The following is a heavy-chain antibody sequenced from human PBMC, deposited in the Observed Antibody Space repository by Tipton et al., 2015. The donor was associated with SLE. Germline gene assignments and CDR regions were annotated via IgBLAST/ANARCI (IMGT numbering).Heavy chain of an antibody. V-gene: IGHV3-23*03. CDR3: AKGLQQWHTYYFDY. CDR2: IYSGGGT. CDR1: GFTFGNFA. Sequence: SLRLSCAASGFTFGNFAMHWVRQAPGKGLEWVSVIYSGGGTSYADSVMGRFTISRDNSKNTLYLQMNSLRGEDTAVYFCAKGLQQWHTYYFDYWGQGNLVTVSS. J-gene: IGHJ4*02. D-gene: IGHD6-19*01.